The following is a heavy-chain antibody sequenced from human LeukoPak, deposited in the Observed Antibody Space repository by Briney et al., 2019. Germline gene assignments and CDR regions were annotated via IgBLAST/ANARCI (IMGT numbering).Heavy chain of an antibody. CDR1: GGSISRGSYY. D-gene: IGHD5-18*01. V-gene: IGHV4-61*02. J-gene: IGHJ4*02. Sequence: SQTLSLTCTVSGGSISRGSYYWSWIRQPAGKGLEWIGRIYTSGSTNYNPSLKSRVTISVDTSKNQFSLKLSSVTAADTAVYYCARERPKAMVSRYFDYWGQGTLVTVSS. CDR3: ARERPKAMVSRYFDY. CDR2: IYTSGST.